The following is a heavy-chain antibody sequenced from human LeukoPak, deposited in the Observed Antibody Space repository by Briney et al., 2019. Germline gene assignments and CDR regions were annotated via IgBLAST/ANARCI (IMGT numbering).Heavy chain of an antibody. CDR1: GYSFTSYW. D-gene: IGHD3-10*01. Sequence: EESLKISCKGSGYSFTSYWIGWVRQMPGKGLEWMGIIYPGDSDTRYSPSFQGQVTISADKSISTAYLQWSSLKASDTAMYYCARRMVRGVTHNWFDPWGQGTLVTVSS. V-gene: IGHV5-51*01. CDR3: ARRMVRGVTHNWFDP. CDR2: IYPGDSDT. J-gene: IGHJ5*02.